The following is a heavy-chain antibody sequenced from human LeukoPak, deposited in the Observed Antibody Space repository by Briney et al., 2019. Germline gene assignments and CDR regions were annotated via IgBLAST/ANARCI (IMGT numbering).Heavy chain of an antibody. CDR1: GFSFSRSV. CDR2: ITSGSST. V-gene: IGHV3-23*03. CDR3: ATYCSGPTCESRMDY. Sequence: GGSLRDSSAASGFSFSRSVSSRVRRAPGKGLEWVSVITSGSSTYYADSVKGRFTISRENSKNTLYLQMKSLRAEDTAVYYCATYCSGPTCESRMDYWGQGTLVTVSS. D-gene: IGHD2-15*01. J-gene: IGHJ4*02.